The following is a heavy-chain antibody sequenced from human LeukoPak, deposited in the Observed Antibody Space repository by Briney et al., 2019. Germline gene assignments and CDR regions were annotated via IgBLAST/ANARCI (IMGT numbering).Heavy chain of an antibody. V-gene: IGHV3-33*06. CDR3: AKDAQRGFDYSNSLEY. Sequence: PGGSLRLSCAASGFTFSHYGMHWVRQAPGRGLEGVAVIWNDGSNKYYADSVKGRFTISRDNSQNTVDLHMNSLRAEDTAVYYCAKDAQRGFDYSNSLEYWGQGTLVTVSS. CDR1: GFTFSHYG. J-gene: IGHJ4*02. D-gene: IGHD4-11*01. CDR2: IWNDGSNK.